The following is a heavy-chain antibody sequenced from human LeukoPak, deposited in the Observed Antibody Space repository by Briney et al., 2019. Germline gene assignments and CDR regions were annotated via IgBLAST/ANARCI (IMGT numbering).Heavy chain of an antibody. CDR3: ARENLSGRDIVVVPAAMPVDY. CDR1: GFTFSSYW. J-gene: IGHJ4*02. CDR2: IKQDGSEK. D-gene: IGHD2-2*01. V-gene: IGHV3-7*01. Sequence: GGSLRLSCAASGFTFSSYWMSWVRQAPGKGLEWVANIKQDGSEKYYVDSVKGRFTISRGNAKNSLYLQMNSLRAEDTAVYYCARENLSGRDIVVVPAAMPVDYWGQGTLVTVSS.